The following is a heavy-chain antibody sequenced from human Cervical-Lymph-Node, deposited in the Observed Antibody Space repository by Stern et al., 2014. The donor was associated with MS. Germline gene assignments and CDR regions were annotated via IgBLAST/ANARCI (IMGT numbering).Heavy chain of an antibody. J-gene: IGHJ4*02. CDR1: AFTFSSFW. D-gene: IGHD3-10*01. CDR3: ARSYGSGSLIDS. Sequence: EVQLVESGGGLVQPGGSLRLSCAASAFTFSSFWMSWVRQAPGKGLEWVANIERDGSEKYYVDSVKVRFTISRDNAKNSLYLQMNRLRAEDTAVYYCARSYGSGSLIDSWGQGTLVTVSS. CDR2: IERDGSEK. V-gene: IGHV3-7*01.